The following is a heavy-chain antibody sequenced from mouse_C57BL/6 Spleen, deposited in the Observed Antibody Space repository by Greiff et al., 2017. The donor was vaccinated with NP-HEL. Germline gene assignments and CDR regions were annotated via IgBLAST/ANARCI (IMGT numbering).Heavy chain of an antibody. J-gene: IGHJ4*01. CDR1: GYTFTSYW. V-gene: IGHV1-55*01. D-gene: IGHD1-1*01. CDR2: IYPGSGST. CDR3: AYYYGSSYAMDY. Sequence: QVQLQQPGAELVKPGASVKMSCKASGYTFTSYWITWVKQRPGQGLEWIGDIYPGSGSTNYNEKFKSKATLTVDKSSSTAYMQLSSLTSEDSAVYYCAYYYGSSYAMDYWGQGTSVTVSS.